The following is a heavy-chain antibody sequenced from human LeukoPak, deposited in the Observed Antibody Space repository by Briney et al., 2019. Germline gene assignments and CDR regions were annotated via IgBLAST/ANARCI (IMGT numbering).Heavy chain of an antibody. Sequence: SETLSLTCTVSGGSISGSDYYWDWIRQPPGKGLEWIASISYSGSTYYNPSLKSQVTISVDTPKNQFSLKLSSVTAADTAVYYCARHYYDSSGYDYWGQGTLVTVSS. D-gene: IGHD3-22*01. V-gene: IGHV4-39*01. CDR2: ISYSGST. J-gene: IGHJ4*02. CDR3: ARHYYDSSGYDY. CDR1: GGSISGSDYY.